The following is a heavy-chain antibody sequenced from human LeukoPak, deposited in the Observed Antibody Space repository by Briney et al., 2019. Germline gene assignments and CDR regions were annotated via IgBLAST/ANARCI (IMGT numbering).Heavy chain of an antibody. CDR3: ARSGGGYWDS. Sequence: GGSPRLSCAASGFTFSASWMHWVRQAPGKGLVWVSRINGDGSTTDYADSVKGRFTISRDNAKNTLYLQMNSLRAEDTAVYYCARSGGGYWDSWGQGTLVTVSS. J-gene: IGHJ4*02. V-gene: IGHV3-74*01. CDR2: INGDGSTT. D-gene: IGHD2-21*01. CDR1: GFTFSASW.